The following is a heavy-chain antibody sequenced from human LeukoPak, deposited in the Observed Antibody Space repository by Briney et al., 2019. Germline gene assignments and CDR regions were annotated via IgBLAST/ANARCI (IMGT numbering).Heavy chain of an antibody. CDR2: IYYSGST. CDR3: ARVASSSWYDY. J-gene: IGHJ4*02. CDR1: GGSISSYY. Sequence: KPSETLSLTCTFSGGSISSYYWSWIRQPPGKGLEWIGYIYYSGSTNYNPSLKSRVTISVDTSKNQFSLKLSSVTAADTAVYYCARVASSSWYDYWGQGTLVTVSS. V-gene: IGHV4-59*01. D-gene: IGHD6-13*01.